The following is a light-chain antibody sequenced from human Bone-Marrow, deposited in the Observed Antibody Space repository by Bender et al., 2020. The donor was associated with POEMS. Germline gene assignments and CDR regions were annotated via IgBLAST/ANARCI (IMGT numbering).Light chain of an antibody. CDR1: SSDVGSYGL. Sequence: QSALTQPASVSGSPGQSITVSCTGASSDVGSYGLVSWYQQHPGKAPKLVIYEGSQRPSGVSNRFSGSKSGKTASLTISGLQADDEADYYCCSYEGVGVFGTGTKVTGL. V-gene: IGLV2-23*01. J-gene: IGLJ1*01. CDR3: CSYEGVGV. CDR2: EGS.